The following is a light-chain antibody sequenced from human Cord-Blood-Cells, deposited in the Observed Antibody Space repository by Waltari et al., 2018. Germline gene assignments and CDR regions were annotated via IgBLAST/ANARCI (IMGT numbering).Light chain of an antibody. V-gene: IGLV2-14*01. Sequence: QSALTQPASVSGSPGQSITISCTGTSSAVGGYNYVSWYQQHTGKAPKLMIYDVSNRPSGVSNRFSGSKSGNTASLTISGLQAEDEADYYCSSYTSSSTYVFGTGTKVTVL. J-gene: IGLJ1*01. CDR2: DVS. CDR1: SSAVGGYNY. CDR3: SSYTSSSTYV.